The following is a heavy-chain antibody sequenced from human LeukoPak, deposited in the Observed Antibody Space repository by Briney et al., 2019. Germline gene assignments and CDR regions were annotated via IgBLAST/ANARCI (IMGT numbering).Heavy chain of an antibody. Sequence: GGSLRLSCASSGFTFSSYDMNWVRQAPGKGLEWLAYISTSSRTIYYADSVEGRFTISRDNAKNSLYLQMNTLRAEDTAVYYCARGLGFWGQGTLVTVSS. D-gene: IGHD6-25*01. J-gene: IGHJ4*02. CDR1: GFTFSSYD. V-gene: IGHV3-48*01. CDR3: ARGLGF. CDR2: ISTSSRTI.